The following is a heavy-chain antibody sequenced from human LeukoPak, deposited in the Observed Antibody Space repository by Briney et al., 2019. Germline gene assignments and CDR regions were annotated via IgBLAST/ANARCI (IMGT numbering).Heavy chain of an antibody. V-gene: IGHV3-23*01. CDR2: FSGSGGST. Sequence: GGSLRLSCAASGFTFSSYVMSWVRQAPGKGLEWVSSFSGSGGSTYFADSVKGRFTISRDNSKNTLYLQMNSLRAEDTAVYYCARRAGAYSHPYHYWGQGTLVTVSS. CDR3: ARRAGAYSHPYHY. J-gene: IGHJ4*02. D-gene: IGHD4/OR15-4a*01. CDR1: GFTFSSYV.